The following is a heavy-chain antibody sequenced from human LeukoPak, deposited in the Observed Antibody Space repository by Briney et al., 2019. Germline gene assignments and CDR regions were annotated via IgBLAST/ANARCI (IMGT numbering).Heavy chain of an antibody. CDR3: ARGAGDDLDY. CDR1: GGSISSSSYY. V-gene: IGHV4-39*07. J-gene: IGHJ4*02. CDR2: IYYSGST. Sequence: SETLSLTCTVSGGSISSSSYYWGWIRQPPGKGLEWIGSIYYSGSTYYNPSLKSRVTISVDTSKNQLSLKLTSVTAADTAVYYCARGAGDDLDYWGQGTLVSVSS. D-gene: IGHD7-27*01.